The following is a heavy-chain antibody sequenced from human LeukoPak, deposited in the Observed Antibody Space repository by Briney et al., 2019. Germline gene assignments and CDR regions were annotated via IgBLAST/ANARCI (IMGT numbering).Heavy chain of an antibody. V-gene: IGHV1-24*01. J-gene: IGHJ4*02. CDR3: ATDLWVVGAFDY. CDR1: GYTLTELS. D-gene: IGHD1-26*01. Sequence: ASVKVSCKVSGYTLTELSMHWVRQAPGKGLEWMGGFDPEDGETIYAQKFQGRVTMTEDTSIDTAYMELSSLRSEDTAVYYCATDLWVVGAFDYWGQGTLVTVSS. CDR2: FDPEDGET.